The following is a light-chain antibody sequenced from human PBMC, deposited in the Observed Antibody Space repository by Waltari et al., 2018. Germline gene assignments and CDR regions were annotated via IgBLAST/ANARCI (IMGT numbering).Light chain of an antibody. CDR1: QSVSSD. CDR2: RAS. Sequence: EIVMTQSPATLSVSPGERVTLSCRASQSVSSDLACYQQKPGQAPRLLMYRASTRATGIPARFSGSGSGTEFTLTISSLQSEDFAIYYCQQYTDWPPNTFGQGTKLEIK. V-gene: IGKV3-15*01. CDR3: QQYTDWPPNT. J-gene: IGKJ2*01.